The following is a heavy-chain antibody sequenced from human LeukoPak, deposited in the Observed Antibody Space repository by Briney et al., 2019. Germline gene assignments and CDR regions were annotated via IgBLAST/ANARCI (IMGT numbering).Heavy chain of an antibody. Sequence: PSEPLSLTCSVPGGSISSYSWNWIRQPAGKGLQWIGRFQTSGHTHVHPFLKSLVTMSIDTSQNQVALKMRSVADAVTAGYYFSIKVVTLDWYFDLWGRGTLVSVSS. D-gene: IGHD4-23*01. J-gene: IGHJ2*01. CDR1: GGSISSYS. CDR2: FQTSGHT. V-gene: IGHV4-4*07. CDR3: SIKVVTLDWYFDL.